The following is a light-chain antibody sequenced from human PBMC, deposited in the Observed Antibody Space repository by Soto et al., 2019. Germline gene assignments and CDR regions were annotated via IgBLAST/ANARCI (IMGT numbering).Light chain of an antibody. J-gene: IGKJ1*01. CDR3: QQRSNWPPET. CDR1: QSVSSY. Sequence: EIVLTQSPATLSLSPGERATLSCRASQSVSSYLAWYQQKPGQAPRLLIYDASNRANGIPARFSGSGSGTYFTLTISSLYPEDFAVYYCQQRSNWPPETCGQGTKLEIK. CDR2: DAS. V-gene: IGKV3-11*01.